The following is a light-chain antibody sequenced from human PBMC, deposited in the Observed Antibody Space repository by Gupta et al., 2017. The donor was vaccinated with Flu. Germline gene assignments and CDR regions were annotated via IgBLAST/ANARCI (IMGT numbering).Light chain of an antibody. V-gene: IGKV1-39*01. J-gene: IGKJ1*01. CDR1: QSISSY. Sequence: DIQMTQSPSSLSASVGDRVTITCRASQSISSYLNWYQQKPEKAPKLLIYAASSLQSGVPSRFSSSGSGTFFTLTISSLQPEDFATYYCQQSYSTPWTFGQGTKVEIK. CDR2: AAS. CDR3: QQSYSTPWT.